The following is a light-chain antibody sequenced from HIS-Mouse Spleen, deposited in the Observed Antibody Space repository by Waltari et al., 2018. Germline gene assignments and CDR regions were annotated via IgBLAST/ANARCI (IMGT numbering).Light chain of an antibody. CDR2: EDN. CDR3: QSYDSSNSWV. J-gene: IGLJ3*02. V-gene: IGLV6-57*02. CDR1: SGSLASNY. Sequence: NFMLTQHHSVSESPGKTVTISCTGRSGSLASNYVQWYQQRPGSAPTTVIYEDNQRPSGVPDRFSGSIDSSSNSASLTISGLKTEDEADYYCQSYDSSNSWVFGGGTKLTVL.